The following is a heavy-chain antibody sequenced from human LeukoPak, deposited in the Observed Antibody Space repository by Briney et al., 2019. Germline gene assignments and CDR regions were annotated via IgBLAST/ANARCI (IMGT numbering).Heavy chain of an antibody. V-gene: IGHV3-33*03. J-gene: IGHJ4*02. CDR1: QFTFSHYG. Sequence: GGSPRLSCAASQFTFSHYGMHWVRQAPGRGLEWVAVIWNDGSATYYADSVKGRFTISRDNSRNTLYLQMTSLRAEDTAVYYCAKDAQRGFDYSNSLEYWGQGTLVTVSS. CDR3: AKDAQRGFDYSNSLEY. D-gene: IGHD4-11*01. CDR2: IWNDGSAT.